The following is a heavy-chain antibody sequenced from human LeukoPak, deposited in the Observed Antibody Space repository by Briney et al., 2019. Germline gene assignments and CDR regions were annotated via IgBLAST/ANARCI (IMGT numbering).Heavy chain of an antibody. V-gene: IGHV3-7*01. Sequence: PGGSLRLSCAASGFTFSSYWMTWVRRAPGKGLEWVATIKHDGSEDYYLDSVKGLFTISRDNAKSSMWLQMSSLRAEVTAVYYCGRDQTPFYWGQGSLVTVSS. CDR1: GFTFSSYW. CDR2: IKHDGSED. CDR3: GRDQTPFY. J-gene: IGHJ4*02. D-gene: IGHD2-15*01.